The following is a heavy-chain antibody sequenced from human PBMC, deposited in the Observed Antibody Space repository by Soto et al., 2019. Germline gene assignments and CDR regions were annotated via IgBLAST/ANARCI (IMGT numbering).Heavy chain of an antibody. J-gene: IGHJ4*02. D-gene: IGHD3-22*01. CDR3: ARGNYYHNSGYYRFDY. V-gene: IGHV1-69*13. Sequence: SVKVSCKASGGIFSTYTISWVRQAPGQGLEWMGGIIPLFGTANYAQKFQGRVTITADESTSTAYMELSSLRSEDTALYYCARGNYYHNSGYYRFDYWGQGTLVTVSS. CDR1: GGIFSTYT. CDR2: IIPLFGTA.